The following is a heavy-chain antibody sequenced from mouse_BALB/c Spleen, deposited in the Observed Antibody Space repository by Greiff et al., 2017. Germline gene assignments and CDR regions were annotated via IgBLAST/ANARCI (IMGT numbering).Heavy chain of an antibody. CDR3: ARQSTSGSPYWYFDV. Sequence: EVKLVESGGGLVKPGGSLKLSCAASGFTFSSYAMSWVRQTPEKRLEWVATISSGGSYTYYPDSVKGRFTISRDNAKNTLYLQMSSLRSEDTAMYYCARQSTSGSPYWYFDVWGAGTTVTVSS. J-gene: IGHJ1*01. D-gene: IGHD1-1*01. CDR1: GFTFSSYA. CDR2: ISSGGSYT. V-gene: IGHV5-9-3*01.